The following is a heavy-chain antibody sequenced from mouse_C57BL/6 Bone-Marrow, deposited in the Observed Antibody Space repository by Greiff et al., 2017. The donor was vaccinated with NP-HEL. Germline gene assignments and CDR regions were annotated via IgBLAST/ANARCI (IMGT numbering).Heavy chain of an antibody. CDR3: VITTVVAPYYFDY. CDR2: IDPEDGET. V-gene: IGHV14-2*01. J-gene: IGHJ2*01. D-gene: IGHD1-1*01. Sequence: VQLQQSGAELVKPGASVKLSCTASGFNIKDYYMHWVKQRTEQGLEWIGRIDPEDGETKYAPKFQGKATITADTSSNTAYLQLSSLTSEDTAVYYCVITTVVAPYYFDYWGQGTTLTVSS. CDR1: GFNIKDYY.